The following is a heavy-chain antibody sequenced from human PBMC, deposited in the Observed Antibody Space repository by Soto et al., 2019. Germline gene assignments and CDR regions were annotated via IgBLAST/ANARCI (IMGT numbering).Heavy chain of an antibody. CDR1: GFTFSSYV. Sequence: EVQLLESGGGLVQPGGSLRLSCAASGFTFSSYVMSWVRQAPGKGLEWVSAISGSGGSTYYADSVKGRFTISRDNSKNTLYLQMNSLRAEDTAVYYCARVYYYDSSGYYSTGDAFDIWGQGTMVTVSS. V-gene: IGHV3-23*01. CDR2: ISGSGGST. J-gene: IGHJ3*02. CDR3: ARVYYYDSSGYYSTGDAFDI. D-gene: IGHD3-22*01.